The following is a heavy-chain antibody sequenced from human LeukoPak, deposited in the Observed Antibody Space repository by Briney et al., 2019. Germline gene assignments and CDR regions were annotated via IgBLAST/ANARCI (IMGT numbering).Heavy chain of an antibody. V-gene: IGHV1-8*01. Sequence: ASVKVSCKASGYTFTSYDINWVRQATGQGLEWMGWMNPNSGNTGYAQKFQGRVTMTRNTSISTAYMELSSLRSEDTAVYYCASAAVTGYYMDGTPSNYWGQGTLVTVSS. CDR1: GYTFTSYD. D-gene: IGHD3-9*01. J-gene: IGHJ4*02. CDR3: ASAAVTGYYMDGTPSNY. CDR2: MNPNSGNT.